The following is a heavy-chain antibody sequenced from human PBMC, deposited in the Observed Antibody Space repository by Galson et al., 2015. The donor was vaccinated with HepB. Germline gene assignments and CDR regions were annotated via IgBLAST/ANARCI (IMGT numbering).Heavy chain of an antibody. J-gene: IGHJ2*01. D-gene: IGHD3-9*01. CDR2: IKNDESEI. Sequence: SLRLSCAASGFSFRSYWMSWVRQAPGKGLDWVANIKNDESEIHYVGSVKGRFTISRDNAKNSLYLQMNSLRAEDTAVYYCARLPTYDWRYSLDLWGRGTLVTVSS. CDR3: ARLPTYDWRYSLDL. CDR1: GFSFRSYW. V-gene: IGHV3-7*03.